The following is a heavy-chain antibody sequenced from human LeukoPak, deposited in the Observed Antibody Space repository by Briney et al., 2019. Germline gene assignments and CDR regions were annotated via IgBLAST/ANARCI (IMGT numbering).Heavy chain of an antibody. CDR2: INPYSGGT. CDR1: GYTFTGYY. V-gene: IGHV1-2*02. CDR3: ARGRFYTSGSYYNRLDY. J-gene: IGHJ4*02. D-gene: IGHD3-10*01. Sequence: ASVKVSCKASGYTFTGYYIHWVRQAPGQGLEWMGWINPYSGGTNYAQKFQGRVTMTWDTSISTAYMELSRLRSDDTAIYYCARGRFYTSGSYYNRLDYWGQGTLVPVSS.